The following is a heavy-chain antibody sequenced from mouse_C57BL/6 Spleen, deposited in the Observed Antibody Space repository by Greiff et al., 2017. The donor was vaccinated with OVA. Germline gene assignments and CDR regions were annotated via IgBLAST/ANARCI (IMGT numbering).Heavy chain of an antibody. CDR1: GFTFSDYG. J-gene: IGHJ4*01. CDR2: ISSGSSTI. CDR3: ARYDYDEAMDY. V-gene: IGHV5-17*01. D-gene: IGHD2-4*01. Sequence: EVQVVESGGGLVKPGGSLKLSCAASGFTFSDYGMHWVRQAPEKGLEWVAYISSGSSTIYYADTVKGRFTISSDNAKNTLFLQMTSLRSEDTAMYYCARYDYDEAMDYWGQGTSVTVSS.